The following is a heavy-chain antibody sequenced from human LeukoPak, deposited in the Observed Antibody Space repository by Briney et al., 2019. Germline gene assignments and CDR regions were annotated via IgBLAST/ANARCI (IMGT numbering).Heavy chain of an antibody. J-gene: IGHJ4*02. CDR1: GGTFSSYA. Sequence: SVKVSCKASGGTFSSYAISWVRQAPGQGLEWMGGIIPIFGTANYAQKFQGRVTITADESTSTAYMELSSLRSEDTAVYYCARLYAEYYYDRRGYYFDYWGQGTLVTVSS. CDR3: ARLYAEYYYDRRGYYFDY. D-gene: IGHD3-22*01. CDR2: IIPIFGTA. V-gene: IGHV1-69*01.